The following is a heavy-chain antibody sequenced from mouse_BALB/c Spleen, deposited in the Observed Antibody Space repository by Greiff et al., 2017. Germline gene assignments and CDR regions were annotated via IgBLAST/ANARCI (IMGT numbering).Heavy chain of an antibody. CDR3: ARDRSIYYGNFSWFAY. J-gene: IGHJ3*01. Sequence: VQLQESGPGLVAPSQSLSITCTVSGFSLTSYGVHWVRQPPGKGLEWLGVIWAGGSTNYNSALMSRLSISKDNSKSQVFLKMNSLQTDDTAMYYCARDRSIYYGNFSWFAYWGQGTLVTVSA. CDR2: IWAGGST. D-gene: IGHD2-1*01. CDR1: GFSLTSYG. V-gene: IGHV2-9*02.